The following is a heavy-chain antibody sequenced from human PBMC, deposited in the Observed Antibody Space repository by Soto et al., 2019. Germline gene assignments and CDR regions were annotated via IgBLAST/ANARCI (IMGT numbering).Heavy chain of an antibody. CDR3: ARGDDILTGPVFDY. CDR1: GFTFRNYA. J-gene: IGHJ4*02. CDR2: ISGSGGST. Sequence: EVQLLESGGGLVQPGGSLRLSWAASGFTFRNYAMSWVRQAPGKGLEWVSTISGSGGSTFYADSVKGRFTISRDNSRNTLYLQMNSLRAEDTAIYFCARGDDILTGPVFDYWGQGTLVTVSS. V-gene: IGHV3-23*01. D-gene: IGHD3-9*01.